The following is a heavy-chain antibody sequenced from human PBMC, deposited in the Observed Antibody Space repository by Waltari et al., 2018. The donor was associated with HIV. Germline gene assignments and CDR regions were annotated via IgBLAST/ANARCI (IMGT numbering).Heavy chain of an antibody. D-gene: IGHD1-1*01. CDR2: ISYDGSNK. J-gene: IGHJ4*02. CDR1: GFPSSSYG. V-gene: IGHV3-30*18. Sequence: QVQLVESGGGVVQPGRYLRLSCAASGFPSSSYGMHWVRQAPGKGLEWVSVISYDGSNKYYADAVKGRFTISRDNSKNTLDLQMNSLRAEDTAVYYCAKDKGGVTYIFDYWGQGTLVTVSS. CDR3: AKDKGGVTYIFDY.